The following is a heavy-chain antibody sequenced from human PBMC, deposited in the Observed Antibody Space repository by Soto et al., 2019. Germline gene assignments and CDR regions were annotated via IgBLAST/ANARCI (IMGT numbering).Heavy chain of an antibody. V-gene: IGHV3-33*01. CDR1: GFTFSSYG. CDR3: ARGLRYLTSYIYYYYGMDV. Sequence: GGSLRLSCLASGFTFSSYGMHWVRQAPGKGLEWVAVIWYDGSNKYYADSVKGRFTISRDNSKNTLYLQMNSLRAEDTAVYYCARGLRYLTSYIYYYYGMDVWGQGTTVTVSS. J-gene: IGHJ6*02. D-gene: IGHD3-9*01. CDR2: IWYDGSNK.